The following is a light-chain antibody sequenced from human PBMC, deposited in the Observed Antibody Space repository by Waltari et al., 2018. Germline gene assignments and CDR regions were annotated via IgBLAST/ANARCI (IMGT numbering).Light chain of an antibody. CDR1: SSDAGGYNY. CDR3: SSYTGSSIRYV. V-gene: IGLV2-14*01. Sequence: QSDLTQPASVSGSPGQSITISCTGTSSDAGGYNYVTWYQQHPGKAPKLMIYGVSNRPSGVSTRFSGSKSGNTASLTISGLQAEDEADYYCSSYTGSSIRYVFGTGTKVTVL. CDR2: GVS. J-gene: IGLJ1*01.